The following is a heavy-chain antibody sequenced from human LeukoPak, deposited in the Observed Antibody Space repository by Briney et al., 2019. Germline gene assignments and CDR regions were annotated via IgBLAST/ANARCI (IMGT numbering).Heavy chain of an antibody. CDR1: GGSFSGYY. CDR3: ARRGNWFDP. CDR2: INHSGST. Sequence: SGTLSLTCAVYGGSFSGYYWSWIRQPPGKGLEWIGEINHSGSTNYNPSLKSRVTISVDTSKNQFSLKLSSVTAADTAVYYCARRGNWFDPWGQGTLVTVSS. D-gene: IGHD3-10*01. J-gene: IGHJ5*02. V-gene: IGHV4-34*01.